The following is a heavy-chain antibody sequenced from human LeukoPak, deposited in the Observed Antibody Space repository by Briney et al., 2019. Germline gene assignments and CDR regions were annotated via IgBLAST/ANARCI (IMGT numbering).Heavy chain of an antibody. Sequence: SETLSLTCTVSGGSISSSNYYWGWIRQPPGKGLEWIGTISYSGSTYYNPSLKSRITISVDTSKNQFSLRLSSVTAADTSLYYCARRTQGANVCDYWGQGTLVTVPS. V-gene: IGHV4-39*01. CDR3: ARRTQGANVCDY. J-gene: IGHJ4*02. CDR2: ISYSGST. D-gene: IGHD2-15*01. CDR1: GGSISSSNYY.